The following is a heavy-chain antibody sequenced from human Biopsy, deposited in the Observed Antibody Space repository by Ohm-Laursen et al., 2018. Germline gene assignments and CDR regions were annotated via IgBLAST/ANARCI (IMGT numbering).Heavy chain of an antibody. J-gene: IGHJ4*02. Sequence: SVKVSCKASGGTFSNYAISWVRQAPGEGLEWMGGIIAVSGLVNYVPKFQGRVSITADKSTTTAYMELSNLKSEDTAVYYCATPFQYYDSWGGYPPFDHWGQGTLVTVSS. V-gene: IGHV1-69*10. D-gene: IGHD3-3*01. CDR3: ATPFQYYDSWGGYPPFDH. CDR1: GGTFSNYA. CDR2: IIAVSGLV.